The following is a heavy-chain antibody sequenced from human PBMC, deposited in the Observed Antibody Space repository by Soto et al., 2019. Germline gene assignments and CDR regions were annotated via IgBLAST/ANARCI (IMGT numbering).Heavy chain of an antibody. CDR2: ISGSVGST. J-gene: IGHJ3*02. V-gene: IGHV3-23*01. CDR3: AKATSFSPATATTGSLVGDFDI. CDR1: GFTFSSYA. D-gene: IGHD1-26*01. Sequence: GGSLRLSCAASGFTFSSYAMSWVRQAPGKGLEGVSAISGSVGSTYSADSVKGLITISRDNSKNTLYLQMNRLRAEDTAVYYCAKATSFSPATATTGSLVGDFDIWGQGTMVTVSS.